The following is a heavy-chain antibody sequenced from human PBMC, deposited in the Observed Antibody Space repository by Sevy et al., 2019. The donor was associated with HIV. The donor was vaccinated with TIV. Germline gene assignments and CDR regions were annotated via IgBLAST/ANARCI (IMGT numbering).Heavy chain of an antibody. D-gene: IGHD1-26*01. CDR1: GFTFSKYG. Sequence: GGSLRLSCAASGFTFSKYGMHWVRQAPGKGLEWVAVISYDGGNKYYADSVKGRFTISKDNFKNTLYLQMNSLRAEDTAIWYRAKPGKFSGSYLDAFDIWGQGTMVTVSS. CDR3: AKPGKFSGSYLDAFDI. CDR2: ISYDGGNK. J-gene: IGHJ3*02. V-gene: IGHV3-30*18.